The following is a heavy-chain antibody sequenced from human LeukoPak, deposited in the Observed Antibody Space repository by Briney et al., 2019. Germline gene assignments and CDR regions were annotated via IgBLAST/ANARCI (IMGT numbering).Heavy chain of an antibody. D-gene: IGHD2-15*01. CDR2: ISAYNGNT. Sequence: GASVKVSCKASGYTFTSYGISWVRQAPGQGLEWMGWISAYNGNTNYAQKLQGRVTMTTDTSTSTAYMELRSLRSDDTAVYYCARGEYCSGGSCWNDAFDIWGQGTKVTVSS. V-gene: IGHV1-18*04. J-gene: IGHJ3*02. CDR3: ARGEYCSGGSCWNDAFDI. CDR1: GYTFTSYG.